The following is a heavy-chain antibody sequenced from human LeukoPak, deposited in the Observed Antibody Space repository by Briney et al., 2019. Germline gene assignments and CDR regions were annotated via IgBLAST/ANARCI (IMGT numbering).Heavy chain of an antibody. V-gene: IGHV4-59*01. CDR3: ARAPGIAAAGTRGVTSDYYYGMDV. CDR2: IYYSGST. D-gene: IGHD6-13*01. J-gene: IGHJ6*02. Sequence: PSETLSLTCAVSGGSISSYYWSWIRQPPGKGLEWIGYIYYSGSTNYNPSLKSRVTISVYTSKNQFSLKLSSVTAADTAVYYCARAPGIAAAGTRGVTSDYYYGMDVWGQGTTVTVSS. CDR1: GGSISSYY.